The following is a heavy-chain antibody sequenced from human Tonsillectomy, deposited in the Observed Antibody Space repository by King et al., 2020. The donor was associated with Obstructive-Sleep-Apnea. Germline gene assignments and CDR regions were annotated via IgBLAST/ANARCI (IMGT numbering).Heavy chain of an antibody. CDR1: GFTFSSYS. Sequence: VQLVESGGGLVKPGGSLRLSCAASGFTFSSYSMNWVRQAPGKGLEWVSSISSSSSYIYYADSVKGRFTISRDNAKNSLYLQMNSLRTEDTAVYYCARDRDSSGYYPITGEVYWGQGTLVTVSS. CDR2: ISSSSSYI. CDR3: ARDRDSSGYYPITGEVY. J-gene: IGHJ4*02. D-gene: IGHD3-22*01. V-gene: IGHV3-21*01.